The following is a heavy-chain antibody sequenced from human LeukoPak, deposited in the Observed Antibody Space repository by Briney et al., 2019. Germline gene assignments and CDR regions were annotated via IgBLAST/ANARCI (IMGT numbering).Heavy chain of an antibody. CDR3: ERLARPSSGYDCYLDY. CDR1: GYSFTRYW. CDR2: IYPGDSDT. J-gene: IGHJ4*02. Sequence: GESLKISCKGSGYSFTRYWIGWVRQMPGKGLEWMGIIYPGDSDTRYSPSLQGQVPISADKSISTAYLQWSSLKASDTAMYYLERLARPSSGYDCYLDYWGQGTLVTVSS. V-gene: IGHV5-51*01. D-gene: IGHD5-12*01.